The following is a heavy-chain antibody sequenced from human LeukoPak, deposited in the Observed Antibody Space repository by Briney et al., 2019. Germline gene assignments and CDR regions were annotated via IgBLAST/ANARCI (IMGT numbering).Heavy chain of an antibody. V-gene: IGHV3-23*01. CDR3: AKVLVRGVIRPRTFDY. J-gene: IGHJ4*02. Sequence: GGSLRLSCAASGFTFSSYAMSWVRQAPGKGLEWVSAISGSGGSTYYADSVKGRFTISRDNSKNTLYLQMNSLRAEDTAVYYCAKVLVRGVIRPRTFDYWGQGTLVTVSS. D-gene: IGHD3-10*01. CDR2: ISGSGGST. CDR1: GFTFSSYA.